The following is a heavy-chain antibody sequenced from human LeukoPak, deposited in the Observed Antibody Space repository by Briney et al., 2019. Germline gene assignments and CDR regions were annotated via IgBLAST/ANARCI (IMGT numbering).Heavy chain of an antibody. CDR3: ARQGSISAFDF. Sequence: SETLSLTCTVSGYAISSGYFWGWIRQPPGKGLEWIGSIYHSGSTFYNPSLMSRVTISVDTSKNQFSLKLRALSAADTAVYFCARQGSISAFDFWGRGTLVTVSS. V-gene: IGHV4-38-2*02. J-gene: IGHJ4*02. CDR1: GYAISSGYF. CDR2: IYHSGST. D-gene: IGHD2-21*01.